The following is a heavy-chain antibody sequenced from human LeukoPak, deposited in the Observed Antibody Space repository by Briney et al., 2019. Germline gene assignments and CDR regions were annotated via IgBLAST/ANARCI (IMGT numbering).Heavy chain of an antibody. CDR3: ATMDPHYYDSSDPDGRGDY. V-gene: IGHV3-23*01. Sequence: GGSLRLSCAASGFTFSSYAMSWVRQAPGKGLEWVSAISGSGGSTYYADSVKGRFTISRDNSKNTLYLQMNSLRAEDTAVYYCATMDPHYYDSSDPDGRGDYWGQGALVTVSS. CDR2: ISGSGGST. J-gene: IGHJ4*02. D-gene: IGHD3-22*01. CDR1: GFTFSSYA.